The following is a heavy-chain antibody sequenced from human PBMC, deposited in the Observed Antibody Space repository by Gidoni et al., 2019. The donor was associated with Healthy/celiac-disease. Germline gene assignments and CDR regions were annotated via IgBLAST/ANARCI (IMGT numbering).Heavy chain of an antibody. Sequence: SSYAMHWVRQAPGKGLEWVAVISYDGSNKYYADSVKGRFTISRDNSKNTLYLQMNSLRAEDTAVYYCARGLDYYDSSGSYYWGQGTLVTVSS. D-gene: IGHD3-22*01. CDR2: ISYDGSNK. V-gene: IGHV3-30*01. J-gene: IGHJ4*02. CDR1: SSYA. CDR3: ARGLDYYDSSGSYY.